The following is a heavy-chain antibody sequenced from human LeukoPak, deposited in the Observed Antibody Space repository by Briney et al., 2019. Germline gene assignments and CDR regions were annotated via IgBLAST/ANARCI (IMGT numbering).Heavy chain of an antibody. CDR3: ARGGGSSSTY. Sequence: PSETLSLTCTVSGGSISSFYWTWIRQPPGKGLEWIGYMYYGGSTNYNPSLKSRVTISVDTSKNQFSLNLNSVTAADTAVYYCARGGGSSSTYWGQGTLVTVSS. CDR1: GGSISSFY. CDR2: MYYGGST. V-gene: IGHV4-59*08. J-gene: IGHJ4*02. D-gene: IGHD6-6*01.